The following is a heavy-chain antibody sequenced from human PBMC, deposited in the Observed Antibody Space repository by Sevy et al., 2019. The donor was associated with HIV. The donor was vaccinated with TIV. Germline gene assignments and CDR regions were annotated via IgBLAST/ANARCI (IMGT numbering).Heavy chain of an antibody. CDR2: VSWNSRNI. CDR1: GFPFNDHA. J-gene: IGHJ6*02. Sequence: GGSLRLSCAASGFPFNDHAMHWVRQVPGKGLEWVSGVSWNSRNIGYADSVKGRFTISRDNARHFLYLEMNIPRPEDTALYYCAKDINRGCDGVNCYSYYYYFYGLDVWGQGTTVTVSS. V-gene: IGHV3-9*01. CDR3: AKDINRGCDGVNCYSYYYYFYGLDV. D-gene: IGHD2-21*01.